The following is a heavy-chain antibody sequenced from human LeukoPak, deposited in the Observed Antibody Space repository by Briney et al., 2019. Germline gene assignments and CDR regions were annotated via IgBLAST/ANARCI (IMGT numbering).Heavy chain of an antibody. CDR2: IVVGSGNT. CDR1: GFTFTSSA. CDR3: AAASLLWDPGE. V-gene: IGHV1-58*01. J-gene: IGHJ4*02. D-gene: IGHD3-10*01. Sequence: SVKVSCTASGFTFTSSAVQWVRQARGQRLEWIGWIVVGSGNTNYAQKFQERVTITRDMSTSTAYMEVSSLRSEDTAVYYCAAASLLWDPGEWGQGTLVTVSS.